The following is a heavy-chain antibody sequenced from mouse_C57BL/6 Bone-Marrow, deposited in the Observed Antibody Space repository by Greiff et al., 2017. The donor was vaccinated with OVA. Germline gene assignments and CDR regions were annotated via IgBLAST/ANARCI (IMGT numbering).Heavy chain of an antibody. Sequence: QVQLQQSGPELVKPGASVKISCKASGYAFSNSWMNWLKQRPGKGLEWIGAIYPGDGDTNYNGKFKGKATLTADKSSSTAYMQLSSLTSEDSAVYFCARRPYAMDYWGQGTSVTVSS. CDR2: IYPGDGDT. J-gene: IGHJ4*01. CDR1: GYAFSNSW. V-gene: IGHV1-82*01. CDR3: ARRPYAMDY.